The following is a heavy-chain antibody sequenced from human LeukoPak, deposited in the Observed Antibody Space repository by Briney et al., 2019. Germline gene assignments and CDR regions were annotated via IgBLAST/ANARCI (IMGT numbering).Heavy chain of an antibody. Sequence: PGGSLRLSCAASGFTFSSYGMHWVRQAPGKGLEWVAVIWYDGSNKYYADSVKGRFTISRDNSKNTLYLQMNSLRAEDTAVYYCARGPYGDYADYFDYWGQGTLVTVSS. CDR2: IWYDGSNK. CDR1: GFTFSSYG. V-gene: IGHV3-33*01. J-gene: IGHJ4*02. D-gene: IGHD4-17*01. CDR3: ARGPYGDYADYFDY.